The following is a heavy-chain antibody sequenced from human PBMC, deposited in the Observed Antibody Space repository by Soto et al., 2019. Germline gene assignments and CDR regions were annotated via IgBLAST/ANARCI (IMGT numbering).Heavy chain of an antibody. V-gene: IGHV4-59*01. CDR2: IYYSGGT. D-gene: IGHD1-26*01. J-gene: IGHJ5*02. CDR3: ARATKNWFDP. Sequence: PSETLSLTCTVSGGSISTYYWSWIRQPPGKGLEWIGYIYYSGGTNYNPSLKSRVTISVDTSKNQFSLKLSSVTAADTAVYYCARATKNWFDPWGQGTLVT. CDR1: GGSISTYY.